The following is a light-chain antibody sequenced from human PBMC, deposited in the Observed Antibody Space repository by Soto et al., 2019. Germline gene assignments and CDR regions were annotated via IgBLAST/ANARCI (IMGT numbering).Light chain of an antibody. V-gene: IGKV1-5*01. Sequence: DIQMTQSPSTLSASVGDTVTITCRASQTISGWLAWYQQRPWKAPNLLIFDASTLETGVPSRFSGSGSGTTFTLTISSLQSDDFANYYCLQYNGYYRTLGHGTKVDIK. J-gene: IGKJ1*01. CDR3: LQYNGYYRT. CDR2: DAS. CDR1: QTISGW.